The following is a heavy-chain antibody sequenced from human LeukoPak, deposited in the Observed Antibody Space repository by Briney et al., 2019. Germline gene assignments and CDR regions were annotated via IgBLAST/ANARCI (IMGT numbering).Heavy chain of an antibody. CDR1: GFTFSSYS. D-gene: IGHD3-10*01. CDR3: ARLLYYMSEYYYYMDV. Sequence: GGSLRLSCAASGFTFSSYSMNWVRQAPGRGLEWVSYISSSSSTIYYADSVKGRFTISRDNAENSLYLQMNSLRAEDTAVYYCARLLYYMSEYYYYMDVWGKGTTVTVSS. V-gene: IGHV3-48*04. J-gene: IGHJ6*03. CDR2: ISSSSSTI.